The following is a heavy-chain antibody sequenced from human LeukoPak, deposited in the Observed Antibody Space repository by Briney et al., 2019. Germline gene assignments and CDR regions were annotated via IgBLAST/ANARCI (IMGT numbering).Heavy chain of an antibody. Sequence: GGSLRLSCAASGFTFSSYAMHWVRQAPGKGLEWVAVISYDGSNKYYADSVKGRFTISRDNSKNTLYLQMNSLRAGDTAVYYCARAIKAVAGTSHRDYHFDYWGQGTLVTVSS. CDR1: GFTFSSYA. V-gene: IGHV3-30*04. CDR3: ARAIKAVAGTSHRDYHFDY. D-gene: IGHD6-19*01. CDR2: ISYDGSNK. J-gene: IGHJ4*02.